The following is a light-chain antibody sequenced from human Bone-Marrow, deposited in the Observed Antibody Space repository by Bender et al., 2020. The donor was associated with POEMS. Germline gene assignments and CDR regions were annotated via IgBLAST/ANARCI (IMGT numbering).Light chain of an antibody. V-gene: IGLV2-14*02. Sequence: QSALTQPASVSGSPGQSITISCTGTSSGVGSYNLVSWYQQHPGKAPKLMIYEANKRPSGVSHRFSGSKSGNTASLTISGLLPEDEADYYCCSYRSRTNTLHVFGTGTKVTVL. CDR2: EAN. J-gene: IGLJ1*01. CDR3: CSYRSRTNTLHV. CDR1: SSGVGSYNL.